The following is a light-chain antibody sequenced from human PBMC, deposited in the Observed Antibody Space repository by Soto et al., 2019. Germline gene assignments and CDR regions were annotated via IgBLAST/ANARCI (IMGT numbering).Light chain of an antibody. Sequence: EIVMTQSPATLSVSPGEGATLSCRASQSVSSNFAWYQQKPGQAPRLLIYGASIRATGIPARFSGSGSGTEFTLSISSLQSEDVAVYYCQQYQNWPLTFGGGTKVEIK. CDR1: QSVSSN. V-gene: IGKV3-15*01. CDR2: GAS. J-gene: IGKJ4*01. CDR3: QQYQNWPLT.